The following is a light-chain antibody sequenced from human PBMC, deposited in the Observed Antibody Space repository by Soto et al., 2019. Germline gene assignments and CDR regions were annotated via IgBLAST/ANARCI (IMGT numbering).Light chain of an antibody. CDR1: SSDVGGYNY. Sequence: QSALTQPASVSGSPGQSITISCTGTSSDVGGYNYVSWYQQHPGKAPKLMIYDVSNRPSGVSNRFSGSKSVNTASLTISGLQAEDDADYYCSSYTSSSTLGVVFGGGTKLTVL. CDR2: DVS. V-gene: IGLV2-14*01. J-gene: IGLJ2*01. CDR3: SSYTSSSTLGVV.